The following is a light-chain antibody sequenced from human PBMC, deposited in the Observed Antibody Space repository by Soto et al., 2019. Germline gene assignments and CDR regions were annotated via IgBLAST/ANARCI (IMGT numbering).Light chain of an antibody. CDR1: RDHIGAYDY. J-gene: IGLJ2*01. V-gene: IGLV2-14*01. CDR3: NSYTNSSAVV. Sequence: QSVLSHPAAVSQSPGYSITISFAGTRDHIGAYDYVSWYQQHPGNAPKLLVYEVTNRPSGVSDRFSGSQSGNTASLTISGIQAEDEADYYCNSYTNSSAVVFGGGNKVT. CDR2: EVT.